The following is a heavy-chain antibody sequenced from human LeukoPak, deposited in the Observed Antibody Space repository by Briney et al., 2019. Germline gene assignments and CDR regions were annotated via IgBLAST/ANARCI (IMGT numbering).Heavy chain of an antibody. Sequence: SVKVPCKASGGTFSSYAISWVRQAPGQGLEWMGGIIPIFGTANYAQKFQGRVTITADKSTSTAYMELSSLRSEDTAVYYCARVGVTIFGVVPRKDNWFDPWGQGTLVTVSS. D-gene: IGHD3-3*01. CDR2: IIPIFGTA. J-gene: IGHJ5*02. CDR3: ARVGVTIFGVVPRKDNWFDP. CDR1: GGTFSSYA. V-gene: IGHV1-69*06.